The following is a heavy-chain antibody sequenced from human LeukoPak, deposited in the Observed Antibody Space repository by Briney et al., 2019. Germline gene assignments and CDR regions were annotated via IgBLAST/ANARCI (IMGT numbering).Heavy chain of an antibody. CDR3: AKDRDYDSSGYIDY. D-gene: IGHD3-22*01. Sequence: PGGCLRLSCAASGFTFHDYAMHWVRQASGRGLEWVLGIRWHCGSIGYADSVKGRFTISRDNAKNSLYLQMNSLRAEDMALYYCAKDRDYDSSGYIDYWGQGTLVTVSS. CDR1: GFTFHDYA. CDR2: IRWHCGSI. J-gene: IGHJ4*02. V-gene: IGHV3-9*03.